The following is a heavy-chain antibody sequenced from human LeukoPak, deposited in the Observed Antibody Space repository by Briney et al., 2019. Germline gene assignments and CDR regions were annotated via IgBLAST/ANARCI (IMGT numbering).Heavy chain of an antibody. CDR1: GGSISGSDYY. J-gene: IGHJ4*02. Sequence: SENLSLTCTVSGGSISGSDYYWGWVRQPPGKGLEWIGSVLYTGITNYNPSLKSRLSISVDMSKTQFSLRLSSVTAADTAVYYCARQDYADAFYDWGQGTLVTVSS. CDR2: VLYTGIT. V-gene: IGHV4-39*01. D-gene: IGHD4-17*01. CDR3: ARQDYADAFYD.